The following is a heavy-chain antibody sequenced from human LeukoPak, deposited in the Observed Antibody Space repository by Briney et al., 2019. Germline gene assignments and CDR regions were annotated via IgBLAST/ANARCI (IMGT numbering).Heavy chain of an antibody. Sequence: GGSLRLSCAASRFSLSNYGMNWVRQAPGKGLEWVSVIYSGGSTYYADSVKGRFTISRDNSKNTLYLQMNSLRAEDTAVYYCARAGPYDILTGYYGLGAFDIWGQGTMVTVSS. CDR2: IYSGGST. J-gene: IGHJ3*02. CDR3: ARAGPYDILTGYYGLGAFDI. D-gene: IGHD3-9*01. CDR1: RFSLSNYG. V-gene: IGHV3-66*01.